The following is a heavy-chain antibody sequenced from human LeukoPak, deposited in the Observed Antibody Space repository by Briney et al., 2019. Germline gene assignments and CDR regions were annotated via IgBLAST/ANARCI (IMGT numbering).Heavy chain of an antibody. CDR2: IYVGGRT. D-gene: IGHD2-15*01. Sequence: SETLSLTCTISGDSIGSSHYYWVWIRQRPGKGLEWVGSIYVGGRTYYNEALKSRVTIFSDTTKVQLHLRLSSVTTTDTAIYYCARRSHCTGGSCPSVWGQGTTVTVSS. CDR3: ARRSHCTGGSCPSV. V-gene: IGHV4-39*01. J-gene: IGHJ6*02. CDR1: GDSIGSSHYY.